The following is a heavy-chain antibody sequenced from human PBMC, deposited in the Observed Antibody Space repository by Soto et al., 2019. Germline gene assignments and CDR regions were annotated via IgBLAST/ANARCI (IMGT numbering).Heavy chain of an antibody. D-gene: IGHD1-1*01. CDR3: ASPSYNPHYYYYGMDV. J-gene: IGHJ6*02. Sequence: QPVGSLRLSGAASGFTFSSYAMHWVRQAPGKGLEWVAVISYDGSNKYYADSVKGRFTISRDNSKNTLYLQMNSLRAEDTAVYYCASPSYNPHYYYYGMDVWGQGTTVTVSS. V-gene: IGHV3-30-3*01. CDR2: ISYDGSNK. CDR1: GFTFSSYA.